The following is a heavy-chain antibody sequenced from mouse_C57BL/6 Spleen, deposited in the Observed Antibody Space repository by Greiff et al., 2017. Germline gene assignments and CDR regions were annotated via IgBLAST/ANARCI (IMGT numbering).Heavy chain of an antibody. CDR3: ARSVPQGPCAD. V-gene: IGHV1-69*01. D-gene: IGHD1-1*01. Sequence: QVQLQQPGAALVMPGASVQLSCKASGYTFTSYWMHWVKQRPGQGLEWIGEIDPSDSYPNYNQQFKGKSTLTVDKSSRTAYMQLSSLTSEDSAVYYCARSVPQGPCADWGQGTLVTVSA. CDR1: GYTFTSYW. CDR2: IDPSDSYP. J-gene: IGHJ3*01.